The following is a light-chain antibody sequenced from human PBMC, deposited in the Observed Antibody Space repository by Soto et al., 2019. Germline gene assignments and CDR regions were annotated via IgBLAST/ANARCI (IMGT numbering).Light chain of an antibody. CDR1: QNINSY. J-gene: IGKJ1*01. Sequence: DIQMTQSPSSLSASVGDSVTITCRASQNINSYLNWYQQRPGKAPKLLIHDASILQSGVPSRFRGSGSGTEFALIINSLQPEDIATIYCQQTYSTPWTFGQGTKVEIK. V-gene: IGKV1-39*01. CDR3: QQTYSTPWT. CDR2: DAS.